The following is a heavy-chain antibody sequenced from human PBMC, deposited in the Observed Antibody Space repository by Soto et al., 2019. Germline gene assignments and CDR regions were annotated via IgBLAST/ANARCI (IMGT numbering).Heavy chain of an antibody. Sequence: QAHLVQSGPEVKKPGASVKVSCKGSGYIFTSYGIAWVRQAPGQGLEWMGWISAPNGNTEYAQKFQGRVSVTRDTSTSTAYLELRSLRSDDTALYYCARGRYGDYWGQGALVNVSS. D-gene: IGHD4-17*01. CDR2: ISAPNGNT. CDR3: ARGRYGDY. V-gene: IGHV1-18*01. CDR1: GYIFTSYG. J-gene: IGHJ4*02.